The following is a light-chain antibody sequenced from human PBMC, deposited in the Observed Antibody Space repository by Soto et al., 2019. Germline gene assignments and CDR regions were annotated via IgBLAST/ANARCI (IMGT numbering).Light chain of an antibody. CDR1: QSVNSN. V-gene: IGKV3-15*01. Sequence: EIVMTQSPATLSVSPGERATLSCRASQSVNSNLAWYQQKPDQAPSLLIYGASTRATGVPARFSGSGSGTEFTLTISSLQSEDFAVYYCQQYNNWPPYTFGQGTKLEIK. CDR3: QQYNNWPPYT. J-gene: IGKJ2*01. CDR2: GAS.